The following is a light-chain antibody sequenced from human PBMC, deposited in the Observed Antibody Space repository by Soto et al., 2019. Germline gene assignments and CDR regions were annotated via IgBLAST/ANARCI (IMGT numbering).Light chain of an antibody. J-gene: IGKJ2*01. V-gene: IGKV3-20*01. Sequence: EIVLTQSPGTLPLSPGERATLSCRASQSVSSSYLAWYQQKPGQAPRLLIYGASSRATGIPDRFSGSGSGTDFTLTISRLEPEDFAVYFCQQYGNSPPNTFGQGTK. CDR2: GAS. CDR1: QSVSSSY. CDR3: QQYGNSPPNT.